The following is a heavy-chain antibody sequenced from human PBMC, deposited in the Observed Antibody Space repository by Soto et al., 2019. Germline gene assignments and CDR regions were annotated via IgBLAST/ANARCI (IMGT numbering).Heavy chain of an antibody. CDR1: GFTFSSYG. D-gene: IGHD3-3*01. J-gene: IGHJ6*03. CDR3: ARAYYDFWSGPRLLYYMDV. CDR2: IWYDGSNK. Sequence: GGSLRLSCAASGFTFSSYGMHWVRQAPGKGLEWVAVIWYDGSNKYYADSVKGRFTISRDNSKNTLYLQMNSLRAEDTAVYYCARAYYDFWSGPRLLYYMDVWGKGTTVTVSS. V-gene: IGHV3-33*01.